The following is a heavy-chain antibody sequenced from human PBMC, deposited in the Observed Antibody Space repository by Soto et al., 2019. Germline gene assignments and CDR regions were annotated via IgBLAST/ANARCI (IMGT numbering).Heavy chain of an antibody. D-gene: IGHD6-19*01. J-gene: IGHJ2*01. Sequence: QVQLQESGPGLVKPSETLSLTCIVSGDSISGHYWNWIRQPTGEGLEWIGYISDSGSTNYNPSLKSRVTISLDTSTNPFSLRLSSVTAADTAVYYCARDPVALPYWYFDLWGRGSLVTVSS. V-gene: IGHV4-59*11. CDR2: ISDSGST. CDR3: ARDPVALPYWYFDL. CDR1: GDSISGHY.